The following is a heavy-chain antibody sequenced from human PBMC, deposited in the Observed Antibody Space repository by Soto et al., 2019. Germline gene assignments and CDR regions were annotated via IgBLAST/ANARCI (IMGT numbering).Heavy chain of an antibody. D-gene: IGHD4-17*01. CDR3: ARHGFYGDYSSNYFDP. CDR2: IYPSDSDT. J-gene: IGHJ5*02. V-gene: IGHV5-51*01. CDR1: GYSFTNYW. Sequence: PGESLKISCKVSGYSFTNYWIAWVRQMPGKGLEYMGIIYPSDSDTRYSPSFQGQVTISADKSISTAYLQWSSLKASDTAIYYCARHGFYGDYSSNYFDPWGQGTLVTVSS.